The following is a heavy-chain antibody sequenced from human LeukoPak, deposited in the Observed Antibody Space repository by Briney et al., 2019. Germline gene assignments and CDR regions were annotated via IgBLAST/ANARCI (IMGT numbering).Heavy chain of an antibody. V-gene: IGHV1-46*01. Sequence: ASVKVSCKASGYTFTSYYMHWVRQAPGQGLEWMGIINPSGGSTSYAQKFQGRVTMTRDTSTSTVYMELSSLRSEDTAVYYCARAAPLLELPGSHFDYWGQGTLVTVSS. CDR3: ARAAPLLELPGSHFDY. D-gene: IGHD3-10*01. J-gene: IGHJ4*02. CDR2: INPSGGST. CDR1: GYTFTSYY.